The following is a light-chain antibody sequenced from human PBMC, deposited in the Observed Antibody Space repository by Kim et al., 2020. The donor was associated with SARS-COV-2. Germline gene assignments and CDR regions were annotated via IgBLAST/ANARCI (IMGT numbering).Light chain of an antibody. Sequence: SYELIQPPSVSVAPGKTARVSCGGNSIGSKSVHWYQQKSGQAPVLVMYYDSDRPSGIPERFSGSNSGNTATLTISRVEAVDEADYYCQVWDSSSDHRVVFGGGTQLTVL. CDR3: QVWDSSSDHRVV. V-gene: IGLV3-21*04. J-gene: IGLJ2*01. CDR1: SIGSKS. CDR2: YDS.